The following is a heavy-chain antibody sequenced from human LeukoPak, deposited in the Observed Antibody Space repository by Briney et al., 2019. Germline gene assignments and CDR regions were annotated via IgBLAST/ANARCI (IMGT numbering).Heavy chain of an antibody. V-gene: IGHV5-51*01. CDR3: ARRQGCSSTSCPPDS. CDR2: IYPGDSDT. J-gene: IGHJ4*02. Sequence: WESLEISCRGSGYSFTTYWIGWVLQMPGKGLEWMGIIYPGDSDTRYSPSFQGQVTMSADKSINTAYLQWSSLKASDTAMYYCARRQGCSSTSCPPDSWGQGTMVTVSS. D-gene: IGHD2-2*01. CDR1: GYSFTTYW.